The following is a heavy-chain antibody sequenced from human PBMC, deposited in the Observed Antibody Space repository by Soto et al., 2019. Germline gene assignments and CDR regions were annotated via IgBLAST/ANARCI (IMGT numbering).Heavy chain of an antibody. D-gene: IGHD6-6*01. J-gene: IGHJ5*02. Sequence: TSETLSLTCTVSGGSISSGDYYWSWIRQPPGTGLEWIGYIYYSGSTYYNPSLKSRVTISVDTSKNQFSLKLTSVTAADTAVYYCARVVYSSSKRFLARWFDPWGQGTLVTV. CDR3: ARVVYSSSKRFLARWFDP. CDR2: IYYSGST. V-gene: IGHV4-30-4*01. CDR1: GGSISSGDYY.